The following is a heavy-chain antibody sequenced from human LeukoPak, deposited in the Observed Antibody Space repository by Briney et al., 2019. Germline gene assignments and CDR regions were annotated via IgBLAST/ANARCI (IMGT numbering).Heavy chain of an antibody. CDR1: GFTFSSYA. Sequence: GGPLRLSCAASGFTFSSYAMHWVRQAPGKGLEWEAVISYDGSNKYYADSVKGRFTISRDNSKNTMYPQMNSLSAEDTAMYYCARELAVAFDYWGQGTLVTVSS. D-gene: IGHD6-19*01. CDR3: ARELAVAFDY. V-gene: IGHV3-30-3*01. CDR2: ISYDGSNK. J-gene: IGHJ4*02.